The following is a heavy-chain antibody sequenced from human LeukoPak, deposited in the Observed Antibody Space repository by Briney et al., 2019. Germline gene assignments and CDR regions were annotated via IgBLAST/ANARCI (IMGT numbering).Heavy chain of an antibody. Sequence: SETLSLTCTVSGGSISSGGYYWSWIRQHPGKGLEWIGYIYYSGSTYYNPSLKSRVTISVDTSKNQFSLKLSSVTAADTAVYYCATLGGIAAADMTNWGQGTLVTVSS. J-gene: IGHJ4*02. V-gene: IGHV4-31*03. CDR2: IYYSGST. CDR3: ATLGGIAAADMTN. CDR1: GGSISSGGYY. D-gene: IGHD6-13*01.